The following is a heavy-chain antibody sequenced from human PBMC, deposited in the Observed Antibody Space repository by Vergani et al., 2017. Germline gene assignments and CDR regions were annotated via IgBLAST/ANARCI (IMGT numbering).Heavy chain of an antibody. Sequence: QVQLVESGGGVVQPGRSLRLSCAASGFTFSRNGMHWVRQAPGKGLEWVAVIWYDGSIKYYADSVKGRFTISRDNSKNTLYLQMNSLRGEDTAVYYCARDYAITFGGVIVTNYMDVWGKGP. CDR2: IWYDGSIK. J-gene: IGHJ6*03. D-gene: IGHD3-16*02. CDR1: GFTFSRNG. V-gene: IGHV3-33*08. CDR3: ARDYAITFGGVIVTNYMDV.